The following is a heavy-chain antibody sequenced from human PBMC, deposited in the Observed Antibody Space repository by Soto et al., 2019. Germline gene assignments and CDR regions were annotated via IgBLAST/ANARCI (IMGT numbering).Heavy chain of an antibody. J-gene: IGHJ4*02. D-gene: IGHD3-22*01. CDR3: ARDLTRSITMIVVVIDY. V-gene: IGHV1-69*05. CDR2: IIPIFGTA. CDR1: GGTFSSYA. Sequence: SVKVSCKASGGTFSSYAISWVRQAPGQGLEWMGGIIPIFGTANYAQKFQGRVTMTRDTSISTAYMELSRLRSDDTAVYYCARDLTRSITMIVVVIDYWGQGTLVTVSS.